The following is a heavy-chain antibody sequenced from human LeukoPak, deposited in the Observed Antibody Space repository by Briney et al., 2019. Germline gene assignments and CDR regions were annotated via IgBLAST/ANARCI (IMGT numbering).Heavy chain of an antibody. CDR2: IYYSGST. J-gene: IGHJ4*02. CDR3: ARVRGDILTVDY. Sequence: SETLSLTCTVSGGSINSYYWSWIRQPPGKGLEWIGYIYYSGSTNYNPSLKSRVTISVDTSKNQFSLKLSSVTAADTAVYYCARVRGDILTVDYWGQGTLVTVSS. V-gene: IGHV4-59*01. CDR1: GGSINSYY. D-gene: IGHD3-9*01.